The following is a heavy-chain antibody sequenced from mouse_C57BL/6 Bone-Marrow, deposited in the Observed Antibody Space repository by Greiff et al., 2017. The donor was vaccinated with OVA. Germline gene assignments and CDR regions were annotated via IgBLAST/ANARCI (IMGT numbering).Heavy chain of an antibody. J-gene: IGHJ4*01. CDR2: INPSSGYT. CDR3: ARKVATERDYAMDY. Sequence: QVHVKQSGAELARPGASVKMSCKASGYTFTSYTMHWVKQRPGQGLEWIGYINPSSGYTKYNQKFKGKATLTVDKSSSTAYMELNSLTSEDSAVYYCARKVATERDYAMDYWGQGTSVTVSS. CDR1: GYTFTSYT. V-gene: IGHV1-4*01. D-gene: IGHD1-1*01.